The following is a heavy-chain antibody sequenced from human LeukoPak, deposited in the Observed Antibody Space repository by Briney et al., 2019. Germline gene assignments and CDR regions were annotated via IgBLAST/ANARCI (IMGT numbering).Heavy chain of an antibody. CDR2: IYHSGST. CDR1: GGSISSGGYS. Sequence: SETLSLTCAVSGGSISSGGYSWSWIRQPPGKGLEWIGYIYHSGSTNYNPSLKSRVTISVDTSKNQFSLKLSSVTAADTAVYYCARGAQWESRSTESDIWGQGTMVTVSS. CDR3: ARGAQWESRSTESDI. D-gene: IGHD1-26*01. V-gene: IGHV4-30-2*01. J-gene: IGHJ3*02.